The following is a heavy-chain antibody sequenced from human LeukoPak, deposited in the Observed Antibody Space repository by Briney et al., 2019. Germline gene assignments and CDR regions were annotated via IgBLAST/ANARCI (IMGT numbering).Heavy chain of an antibody. CDR2: IYYSGST. CDR1: GGSISSYY. Sequence: SETLSLTCTVSGGSISSYYWSWIRQPPGKGLEWIGYIYYSGSTNYNPSLKSRVTISVDTSKNQFSLKLSSVTAADTAVYYCARVRRLELPPGNFYYYMDIWGKGTTVTVSS. J-gene: IGHJ6*03. CDR3: ARVRRLELPPGNFYYYMDI. D-gene: IGHD1-7*01. V-gene: IGHV4-59*01.